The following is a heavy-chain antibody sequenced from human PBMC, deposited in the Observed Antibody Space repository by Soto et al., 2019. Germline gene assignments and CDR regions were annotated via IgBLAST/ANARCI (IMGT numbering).Heavy chain of an antibody. CDR3: ARDLGPVYSSGSGIDYYYYGMDV. V-gene: IGHV3-21*01. CDR1: GFTFSSYS. J-gene: IGHJ6*02. Sequence: PGGSLRLSCAASGFTFSSYSMNWVRQAPGKGLEWVSSISSSSSYIYYADSVKGRFTISRDNAKNSLYLQMNSLRAEDTAVYYCARDLGPVYSSGSGIDYYYYGMDVWGQGTTVTVSS. CDR2: ISSSSSYI. D-gene: IGHD6-19*01.